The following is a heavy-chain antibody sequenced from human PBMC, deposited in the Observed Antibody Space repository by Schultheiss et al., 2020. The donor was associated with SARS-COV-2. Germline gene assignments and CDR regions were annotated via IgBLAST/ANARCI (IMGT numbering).Heavy chain of an antibody. Sequence: SETLSLTCTVSGGSISSYYWSWIRQPPGKGLEWIGEINHSGSTNYNPSLKSRVTISVDTSKNQFSLKLSSVTAADTAVYYCASGSHTLYYYYGMDVWGQGTTVTVSS. CDR2: INHSGST. J-gene: IGHJ6*02. V-gene: IGHV4-34*01. CDR3: ASGSHTLYYYYGMDV. CDR1: GGSISSYY.